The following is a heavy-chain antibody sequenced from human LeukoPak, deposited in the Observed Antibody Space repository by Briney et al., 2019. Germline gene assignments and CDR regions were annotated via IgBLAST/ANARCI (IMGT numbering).Heavy chain of an antibody. J-gene: IGHJ4*02. CDR1: GYSISSGYY. D-gene: IGHD1-26*01. CDR2: IYHSGST. CDR3: ARVRTGWERLDNFDY. V-gene: IGHV4-38-2*02. Sequence: SETLSLTCTVSGYSISSGYYWGWIRQPPGKGLEWIGSIYHSGSTYYNPSLKSRVTISVDTSKNQFSLKLSSVTAADTAVYYCARVRTGWERLDNFDYWGQGTLVTVSS.